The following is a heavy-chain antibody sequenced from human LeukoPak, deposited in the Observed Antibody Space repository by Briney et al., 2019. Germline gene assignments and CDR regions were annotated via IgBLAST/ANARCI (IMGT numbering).Heavy chain of an antibody. CDR1: GYTFTGHY. CDR2: INPNSGGT. J-gene: IGHJ4*02. D-gene: IGHD6-13*01. V-gene: IGHV1-2*02. Sequence: ASVKVSCKASGYTFTGHYMHWVRQAPGQGLEWMGWINPNSGGTNYAQKFQGRVTMTRDTSISTAYMELSRLRSEDTAVYYCARGEYSSSWYYFDYWGQGTLVTVSS. CDR3: ARGEYSSSWYYFDY.